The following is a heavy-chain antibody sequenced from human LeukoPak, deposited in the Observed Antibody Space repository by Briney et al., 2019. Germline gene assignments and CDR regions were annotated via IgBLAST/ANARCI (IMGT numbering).Heavy chain of an antibody. D-gene: IGHD3-22*01. Sequence: GGSLRLSCAASGFTFSNYGMHWVRQVPGKGLEWVAAIWFDGIRKYYADSVKGRLTISRDNSKNTLYLQMNSLRAEDAAVYYCARDLEDSSPFGAFDMWGQGTMVTVSS. J-gene: IGHJ3*02. CDR2: IWFDGIRK. CDR1: GFTFSNYG. V-gene: IGHV3-33*01. CDR3: ARDLEDSSPFGAFDM.